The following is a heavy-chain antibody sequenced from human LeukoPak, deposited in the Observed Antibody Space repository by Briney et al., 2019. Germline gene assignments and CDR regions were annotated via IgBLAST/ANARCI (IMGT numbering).Heavy chain of an antibody. J-gene: IGHJ4*02. CDR2: IWFDGSNK. D-gene: IGHD6-19*01. Sequence: PGGSLRLSCAASGFTFSNYDMHWVRQAPGKGREWVAVIWFDGSNKFYADSVKGRFTISRDNSKNTLYLQMNSLRAEDTAVYYCASSAGALIDCWGQGTLVIVSS. CDR1: GFTFSNYD. V-gene: IGHV3-33*01. CDR3: ASSAGALIDC.